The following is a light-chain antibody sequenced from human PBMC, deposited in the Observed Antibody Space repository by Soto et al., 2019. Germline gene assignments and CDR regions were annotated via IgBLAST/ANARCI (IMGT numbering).Light chain of an antibody. V-gene: IGKV3-20*01. CDR1: QSIRSNY. CDR3: QQYNNWPPLT. CDR2: GAS. Sequence: EIVLTQSPGTLSSSPGERATLSCRASQSIRSNYLAWYQQKPGQAPRLLIYGASRRATGIPDRFSGSGSGTDFTLTISRLEPEDFAVYYCQQYNNWPPLTFGGGTKLEVK. J-gene: IGKJ4*01.